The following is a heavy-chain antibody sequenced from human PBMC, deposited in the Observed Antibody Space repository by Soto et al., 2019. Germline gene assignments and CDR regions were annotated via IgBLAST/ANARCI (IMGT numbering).Heavy chain of an antibody. Sequence: QLQLQESGSGLVKPSQTLSLTCAVSGDSISSGGYSWNWIRQPPGKGLEWIGYIYHSGGPDYNPSLKSRVTITVDSSNSQFSLKLRSVTAADTAVYYCARDSRSGYYLEYWGQGTLVTVSS. V-gene: IGHV4-30-2*01. CDR1: GDSISSGGYS. D-gene: IGHD3-22*01. CDR2: IYHSGGP. CDR3: ARDSRSGYYLEY. J-gene: IGHJ4*02.